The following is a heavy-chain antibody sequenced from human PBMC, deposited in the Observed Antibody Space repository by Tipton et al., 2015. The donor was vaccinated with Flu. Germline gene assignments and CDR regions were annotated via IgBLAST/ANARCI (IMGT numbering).Heavy chain of an antibody. CDR3: AKVIPEIVAGLDY. CDR2: ISSGASTI. V-gene: IGHV3-48*01. Sequence: SGFTFSSYDMHWVRQAPGKGLEWLSYISSGASTISYADSVKGRFSISRDNSKNTLYLQMNSLRAEDTAIYYCAKVIPEIVAGLDYWGQGTLVTVSS. J-gene: IGHJ4*02. CDR1: GFTFSSYD. D-gene: IGHD5-12*01.